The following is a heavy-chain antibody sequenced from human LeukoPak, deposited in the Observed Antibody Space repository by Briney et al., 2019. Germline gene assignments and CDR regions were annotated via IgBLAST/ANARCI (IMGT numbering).Heavy chain of an antibody. J-gene: IGHJ4*02. CDR1: GFTFSDHY. CDR3: ARVVGATTVDF. V-gene: IGHV3-72*01. Sequence: PGGSLRLSCAASGFTFSDHYMDWVRQGPGKGLEWVGRTRNKVNRYTTEYAASVKGRFTISRDDSKNSLYLQMNSLKTEDTAVYYCARVVGATTVDFWGQGTLVTVSP. CDR2: TRNKVNRYTT. D-gene: IGHD1-26*01.